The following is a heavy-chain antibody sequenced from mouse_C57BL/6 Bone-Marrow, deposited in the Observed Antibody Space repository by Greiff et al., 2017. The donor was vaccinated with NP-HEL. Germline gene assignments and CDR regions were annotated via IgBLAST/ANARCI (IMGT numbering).Heavy chain of an antibody. J-gene: IGHJ3*01. CDR3: ARAYGYDWFAY. D-gene: IGHD2-2*01. V-gene: IGHV1-64*01. CDR2: IHPNSGST. CDR1: GYTFTSYW. Sequence: QVQLKQPGAELVKPGASVKLSCKASGYTFTSYWMHWVKQRPGQGLEWIGMIHPNSGSTNYNEKFKSKATLTVDKSSSTAYMQLSSLTSEDSAVYYCARAYGYDWFAYWGQGTLVTVSA.